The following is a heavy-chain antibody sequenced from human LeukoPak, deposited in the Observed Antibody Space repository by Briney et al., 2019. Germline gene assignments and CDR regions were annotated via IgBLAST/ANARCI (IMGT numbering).Heavy chain of an antibody. D-gene: IGHD6-13*01. J-gene: IGHJ6*03. V-gene: IGHV3-23*01. CDR2: ITGSGGST. Sequence: VGSLRLSCAASGFTFNNYAMSWVRQAPGKGLEWVSTITGSGGSTYSADSVKGRLTISRDNSKNTLYLQMNSLRADDTALYYCARNQDSSWYYYYMDVWGKGTTVTVSS. CDR3: ARNQDSSWYYYYMDV. CDR1: GFTFNNYA.